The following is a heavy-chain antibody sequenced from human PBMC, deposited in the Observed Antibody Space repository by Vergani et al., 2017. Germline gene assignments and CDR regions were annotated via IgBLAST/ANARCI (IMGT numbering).Heavy chain of an antibody. CDR1: GGTFSGYY. Sequence: QVQLQQWGAGLLEPSETLTLTCAVYGGTFSGYYWSWIRQPPGKGLEWIGEINHSGSTNYNPSLKSRVTISVDTSKNQFSLKLSSVTAADTAVYYCAREVQGWFDPWGQGTLVTVSS. CDR2: INHSGST. CDR3: AREVQGWFDP. J-gene: IGHJ5*02. V-gene: IGHV4-34*01.